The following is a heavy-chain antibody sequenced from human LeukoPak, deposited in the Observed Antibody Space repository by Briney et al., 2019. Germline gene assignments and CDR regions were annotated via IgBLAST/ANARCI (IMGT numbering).Heavy chain of an antibody. V-gene: IGHV1-69*05. CDR1: GGTFSSYA. Sequence: SVKLSCKASGGTFSSYAISWVRQAPGQGLEWMGGIIPIFGTAKYAQNFPGRVTITTDESTSTAYMELSSLRAEDTAVYYCARDRVARNDYGDPENWFDPWGQGTLVTASS. CDR3: ARDRVARNDYGDPENWFDP. D-gene: IGHD4-17*01. CDR2: IIPIFGTA. J-gene: IGHJ5*02.